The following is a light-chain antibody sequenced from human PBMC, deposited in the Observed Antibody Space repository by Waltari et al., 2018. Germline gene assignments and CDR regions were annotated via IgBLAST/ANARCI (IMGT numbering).Light chain of an antibody. CDR2: AAS. J-gene: IGKJ1*01. V-gene: IGKV1-27*01. CDR3: HRYNSAPPT. Sequence: DIQMTQSPSSLSASIGDRVTISCRASQGISNYLAWYQQKPGRVPKLLIYAASTLQSGVPSRFSGSGSGTDFTLTISSLQPEDVATYYCHRYNSAPPTFGQGTKVEIK. CDR1: QGISNY.